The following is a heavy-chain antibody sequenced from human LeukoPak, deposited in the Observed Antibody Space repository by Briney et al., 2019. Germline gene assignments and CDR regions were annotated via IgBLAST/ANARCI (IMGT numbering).Heavy chain of an antibody. D-gene: IGHD1-26*01. J-gene: IGHJ4*02. CDR2: INSDGSST. Sequence: PGGSLRLSCAASGFTFSSYWMHWVRQAPGKGLVWVSRINSDGSSTSYADSAKGRFTISRDNAKNTLYLQMNSLRAEDTAVYYCAKEASSGNFVTIDCWGQGALVTVSS. CDR1: GFTFSSYW. V-gene: IGHV3-74*01. CDR3: AKEASSGNFVTIDC.